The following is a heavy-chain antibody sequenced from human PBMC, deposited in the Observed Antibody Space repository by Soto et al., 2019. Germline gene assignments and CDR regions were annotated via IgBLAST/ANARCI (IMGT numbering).Heavy chain of an antibody. CDR2: ISNTVHGA. CDR3: ARDPGRARSALIFAF. J-gene: IGHJ4*02. CDR1: GFTFSDHA. Sequence: GGSLRLSCEASGFTFSDHAMSWVRRAPGKGLEWVAAISNTVHGAVYADSVKGSFTISRDNSKNTLYLQMNSLRGEDTGVYYCARDPGRARSALIFAFWGQGTLVTVSS. D-gene: IGHD2-8*01. V-gene: IGHV3-23*01.